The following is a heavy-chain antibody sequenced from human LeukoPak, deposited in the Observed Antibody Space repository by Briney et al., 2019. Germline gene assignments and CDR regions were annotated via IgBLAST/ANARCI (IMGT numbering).Heavy chain of an antibody. CDR2: VSSEGKST. Sequence: GGSLRLSCAASGCTFSSYWMHWVRQAPGKGLEWVSRVSSEGKSTSFADSVKGRFTISRDNAKNTLYLQMSRLRAEDTAVYYCARGPEMTFYYFASWGQGTLVTVSS. D-gene: IGHD2/OR15-2a*01. J-gene: IGHJ4*02. V-gene: IGHV3-74*01. CDR3: ARGPEMTFYYFAS. CDR1: GCTFSSYW.